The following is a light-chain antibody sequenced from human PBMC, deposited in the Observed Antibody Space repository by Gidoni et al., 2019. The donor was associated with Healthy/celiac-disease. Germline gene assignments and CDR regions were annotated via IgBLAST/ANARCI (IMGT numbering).Light chain of an antibody. V-gene: IGKV3-15*01. CDR3: QQYNNWPPWT. CDR2: GAS. CDR1: QSVSSN. Sequence: IVMTQSPATLSVSPGERATLSCRASQSVSSNLAWYQQKPGQAPRLLIYGASTRATGSPARCSGSGSGTEFTITISSLQAEDVAVYYCQQYNNWPPWTFGQGTKVEIK. J-gene: IGKJ1*01.